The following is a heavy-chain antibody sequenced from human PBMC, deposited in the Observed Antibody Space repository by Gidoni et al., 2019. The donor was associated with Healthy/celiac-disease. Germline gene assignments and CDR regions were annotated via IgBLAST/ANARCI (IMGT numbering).Heavy chain of an antibody. J-gene: IGHJ4*02. D-gene: IGHD3-22*01. Sequence: DSVKGRFTISRDNSKNTLYLQMNSLRAEDTAVYYCARGAGRITMIVAHYFDYWGQGTLVTVSS. CDR3: ARGAGRITMIVAHYFDY. V-gene: IGHV3-30*01.